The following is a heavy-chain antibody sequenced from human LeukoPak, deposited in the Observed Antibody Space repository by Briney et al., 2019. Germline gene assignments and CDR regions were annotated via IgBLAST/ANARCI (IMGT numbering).Heavy chain of an antibody. Sequence: QPSVTLSLTSSVSAGSISSSSYYWGLIRQPPGTGLEWIGSIYYSGNTYNNPSLKSRVTISVDTSKNQLSLKLTSVTAADTAVYYCAMHTVIASSWSLDYWGQGTLVTVSS. D-gene: IGHD6-13*01. CDR1: AGSISSSSYY. J-gene: IGHJ4*02. CDR3: AMHTVIASSWSLDY. CDR2: IYYSGNT. V-gene: IGHV4-39*01.